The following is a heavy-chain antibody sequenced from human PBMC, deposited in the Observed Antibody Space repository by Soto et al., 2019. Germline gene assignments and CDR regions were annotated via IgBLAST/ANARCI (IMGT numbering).Heavy chain of an antibody. V-gene: IGHV1-69*12. CDR1: GGTFSSYA. Sequence: QVQLVQSGAEVKKPRSSVKVSCKASGGTFSSYAITWVRQAPGQGLEWMGGLIPSFGTANYEQKFQGRVAITADESTSTAYMALSSLRYEDTAVYYCARESTVTTYWYFDLWGRGTLVTVSS. J-gene: IGHJ2*01. CDR3: ARESTVTTYWYFDL. CDR2: LIPSFGTA. D-gene: IGHD4-17*01.